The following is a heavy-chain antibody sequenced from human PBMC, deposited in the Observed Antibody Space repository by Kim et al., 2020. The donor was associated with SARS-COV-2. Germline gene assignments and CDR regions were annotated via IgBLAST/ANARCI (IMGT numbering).Heavy chain of an antibody. J-gene: IGHJ4*02. CDR1: GSSFAA. V-gene: IGHV7-4-1*02. Sequence: PSVKVSCKASGSSFAAVNWVRQAPGQGLEWMGWISTYNGNPTYAQGFTGRVVFSFDTSVSTAYLQISSLKAEDSAVYYCATAAAFTSAEDFWGQGTLVTV. D-gene: IGHD6-13*01. CDR3: ATAAAFTSAEDF. CDR2: ISTYNGNP.